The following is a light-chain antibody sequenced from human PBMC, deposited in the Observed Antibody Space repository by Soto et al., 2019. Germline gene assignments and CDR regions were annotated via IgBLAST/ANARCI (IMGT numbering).Light chain of an antibody. V-gene: IGKV1-39*01. CDR1: QIVRSN. CDR2: AAS. CDR3: QQYHRLMYT. Sequence: DIQMTQSPSSLSASVGDRVTITCRASQIVRSNLNWYQQKPGKVPELLIYAASTLQPGVPSRFSGSGSGTEFTLTISSLQADDFATYYCQQYHRLMYTFGQGTK. J-gene: IGKJ2*01.